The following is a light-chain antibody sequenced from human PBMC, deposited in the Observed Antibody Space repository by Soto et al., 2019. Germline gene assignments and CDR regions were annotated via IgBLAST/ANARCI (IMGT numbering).Light chain of an antibody. CDR3: QHYYGFPRT. V-gene: IGKV1-5*01. J-gene: IGKJ1*01. CDR1: QGVVRW. Sequence: IQMTQSPSTLSSSLGDRVTITCRASQGVVRWLAWYQQKPGKAPKLLIYDASSLESGVPSRFSGSGAGTEFTLTISSLQTDDFATYYGQHYYGFPRTFCQGTKVDIK. CDR2: DAS.